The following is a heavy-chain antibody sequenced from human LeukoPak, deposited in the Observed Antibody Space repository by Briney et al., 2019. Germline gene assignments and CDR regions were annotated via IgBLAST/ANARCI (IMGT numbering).Heavy chain of an antibody. CDR2: ISVSGSN. V-gene: IGHV4-59*08. Sequence: SETLSLTCTVSGGSISSHYWSWIRQPPGKGLEWIGYISVSGSNVYNPSLKSRVTILGDTSKNQLSLKLSSVTAADTAVYYCARHATGSYSVPWLDPWGQGTLVTVSS. CDR1: GGSISSHY. CDR3: ARHATGSYSVPWLDP. D-gene: IGHD3-10*01. J-gene: IGHJ5*02.